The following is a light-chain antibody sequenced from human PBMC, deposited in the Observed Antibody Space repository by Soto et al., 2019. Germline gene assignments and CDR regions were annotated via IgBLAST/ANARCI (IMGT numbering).Light chain of an antibody. CDR2: EVS. CDR3: NAYTTSSTRV. V-gene: IGLV2-14*01. CDR1: SSDVGASNY. Sequence: QSALTHPASVSGPPGQSITISCTGTSSDVGASNYVSWYQQLPGKVPNLIIYEVSSRPSGVSDRFSGSKSGNTASLTISGLQAEDEGDYYCNAYTTSSTRVFGSGTKVTVL. J-gene: IGLJ1*01.